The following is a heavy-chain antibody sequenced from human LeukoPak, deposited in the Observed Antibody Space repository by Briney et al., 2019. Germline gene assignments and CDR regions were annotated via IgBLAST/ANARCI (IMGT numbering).Heavy chain of an antibody. J-gene: IGHJ3*02. Sequence: GESLKISCQTSGYSFTRYWIGWVRQMPGKGLEWMGIIYPGDSDTRYSPSFQGQVSISAHKSISTASLQWSSLRASDTAIYYCARQFSNAFDIWGRGTMVTVSA. V-gene: IGHV5-51*01. CDR3: ARQFSNAFDI. D-gene: IGHD4-11*01. CDR1: GYSFTRYW. CDR2: IYPGDSDT.